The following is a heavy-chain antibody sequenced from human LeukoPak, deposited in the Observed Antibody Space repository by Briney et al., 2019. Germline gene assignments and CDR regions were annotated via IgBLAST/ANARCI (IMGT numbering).Heavy chain of an antibody. CDR1: GFTFNNYW. Sequence: GSLRLSCAASGFTFNNYWMSWVRQAPGKGLEWVASINQDGSEKYYVDSVKGRFTISRDNAKNSLYLQMNSLRVEDTAVYHCARGQLLDYWGQGALVTVSS. D-gene: IGHD2-2*01. CDR3: ARGQLLDY. V-gene: IGHV3-7*01. CDR2: INQDGSEK. J-gene: IGHJ4*02.